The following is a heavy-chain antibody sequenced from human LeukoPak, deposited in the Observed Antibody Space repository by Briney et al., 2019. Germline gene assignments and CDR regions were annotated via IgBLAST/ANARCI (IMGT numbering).Heavy chain of an antibody. CDR3: ASRPEYYYDSSGYPPEDAFDI. CDR1: GYTFTSYD. D-gene: IGHD3-22*01. Sequence: ASVKVSCKASGYTFTSYDINWVRQATGQGLEWMGWMNPNSGNTGYAQKFQGRVTMTRNTSISTAYMELSSLRSEDTAVYYCASRPEYYYDSSGYPPEDAFDICGQGTMVTVSS. V-gene: IGHV1-8*01. J-gene: IGHJ3*02. CDR2: MNPNSGNT.